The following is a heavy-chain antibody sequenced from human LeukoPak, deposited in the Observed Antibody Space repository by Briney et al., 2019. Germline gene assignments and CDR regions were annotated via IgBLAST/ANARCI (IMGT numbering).Heavy chain of an antibody. V-gene: IGHV4-61*01. CDR3: ARRSVPYHYGMDV. CDR2: IYYSGRT. Sequence: SETLSLTCSVSGGSVSSGSDYWSWIRQPPGKGLEWIGYIYYSGRTNYNPSLKSRVTISVDTSKNQFSLKLSSVTAADTAVYFCARRSVPYHYGMDVWGQGTTVTVSS. CDR1: GGSVSSGSDY. D-gene: IGHD2-15*01. J-gene: IGHJ6*02.